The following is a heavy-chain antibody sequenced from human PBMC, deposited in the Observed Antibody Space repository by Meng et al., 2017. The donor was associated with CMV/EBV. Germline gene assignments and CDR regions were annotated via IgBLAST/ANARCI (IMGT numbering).Heavy chain of an antibody. J-gene: IGHJ4*02. CDR3: ARGWIQLWLMGY. V-gene: IGHV1-2*02. CDR2: INPNSGGT. Sequence: GGSLRLSCKASGYTFTGYYMHWVRQAPGQGLEWMGWINPNSGGTNYAQKFQGRVTMTRDTSISTAYMELSRLRSDDTAVYYCARGWIQLWLMGYWGQGTLVTVSS. D-gene: IGHD5-18*01. CDR1: GYTFTGYY.